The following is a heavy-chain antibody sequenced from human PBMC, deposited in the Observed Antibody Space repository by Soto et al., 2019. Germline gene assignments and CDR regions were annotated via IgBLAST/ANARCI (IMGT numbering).Heavy chain of an antibody. CDR2: IYHSGST. D-gene: IGHD2-8*01. V-gene: IGHV4-30-2*01. Sequence: SETLSLTCAVSGGSISSGGYSWSWIRQPPGKGLEWIGYIYHSGSTYYNPSLKSRVTISVDRSKDQFSLKLSFVTAADMAVYYCARWWMYAPRFDPWGPGTLVIVSS. CDR1: GGSISSGGYS. J-gene: IGHJ5*02. CDR3: ARWWMYAPRFDP.